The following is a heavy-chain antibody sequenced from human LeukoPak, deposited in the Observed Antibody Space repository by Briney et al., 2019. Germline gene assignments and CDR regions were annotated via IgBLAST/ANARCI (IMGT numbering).Heavy chain of an antibody. D-gene: IGHD3-3*01. Sequence: GGSLRLSCAASGFTFSNYYMSWIRQAPGKGLEWVSYISSSGSTIYYADSVKGRFTISRDNAKNSLYLQMNSLRAEDTAVYYCARALVDFWSGYYKPNYMDVWGKGTTVTVSS. J-gene: IGHJ6*03. CDR1: GFTFSNYY. CDR2: ISSSGSTI. CDR3: ARALVDFWSGYYKPNYMDV. V-gene: IGHV3-11*01.